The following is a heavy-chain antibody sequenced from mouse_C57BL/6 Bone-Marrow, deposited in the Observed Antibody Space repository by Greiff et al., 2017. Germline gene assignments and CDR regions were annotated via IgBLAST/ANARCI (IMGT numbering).Heavy chain of an antibody. CDR3: ARPLGYWYFDV. Sequence: VQLQQSGPVLVKPGASVKMSCKASGYTFTGYYMNWVKQSHGKSLEWIGVINPYNGGTSYNQKFKGKATLTVDKSSSTAYMELNSLTSEDSAVYYCARPLGYWYFDVWGTGTTVTVSS. CDR1: GYTFTGYY. CDR2: INPYNGGT. V-gene: IGHV1-19*01. J-gene: IGHJ1*03. D-gene: IGHD3-1*01.